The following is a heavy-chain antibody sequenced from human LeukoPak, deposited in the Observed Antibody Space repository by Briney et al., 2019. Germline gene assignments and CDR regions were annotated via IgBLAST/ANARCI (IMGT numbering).Heavy chain of an antibody. D-gene: IGHD6-19*01. CDR1: GGSISSGSYY. J-gene: IGHJ4*02. V-gene: IGHV4-61*02. CDR2: IYTSGST. Sequence: SETLSLTCTVSGGSISSGSYYWSWIRQPAGKGLEWIGRIYTSGSTNYNPSLKSRVTISVDTSKNQFSLKLSSVTAADTAVYYCARDLGYSSGWYYLDYWGQGTLVTVSS. CDR3: ARDLGYSSGWYYLDY.